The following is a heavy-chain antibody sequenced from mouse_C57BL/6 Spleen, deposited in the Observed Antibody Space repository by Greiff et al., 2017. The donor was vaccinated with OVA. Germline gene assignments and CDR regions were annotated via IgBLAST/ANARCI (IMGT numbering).Heavy chain of an antibody. V-gene: IGHV3-6*01. CDR2: ISYDGSN. J-gene: IGHJ2*01. D-gene: IGHD1-1*01. Sequence: VKLQEPGPGLVKPAQSLSLSCPVSGYSITSGYYWKWNRQVPGNKLEWRVYISYDGSNNYNPSFKNRISITRDTSMNQSFLKLNSVTTEDTATYYCSGDYGNGYGFDYWGQGTTRTVSS. CDR1: GYSITSGYY. CDR3: SGDYGNGYGFDY.